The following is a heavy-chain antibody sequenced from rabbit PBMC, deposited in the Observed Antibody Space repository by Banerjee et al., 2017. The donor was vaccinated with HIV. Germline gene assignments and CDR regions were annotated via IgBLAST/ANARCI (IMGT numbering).Heavy chain of an antibody. CDR1: GFDFSSYG. V-gene: IGHV1S47*01. Sequence: QEQLEETGGGLVQPGGSLTLSCKASGFDFSSYGVSWVRQAPGKGLEWIGYIDPVFRSTYYASWVNGRFTISSHNAQNTLYLQLNSLTAADTATYFCVSYDDYGDRNLWGPGTLVTVS. D-gene: IGHD2-1*01. CDR3: VSYDDYGDRNL. CDR2: IDPVFRST. J-gene: IGHJ4*01.